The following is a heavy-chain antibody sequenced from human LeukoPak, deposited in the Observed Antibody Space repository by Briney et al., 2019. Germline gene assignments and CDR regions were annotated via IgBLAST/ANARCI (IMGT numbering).Heavy chain of an antibody. CDR2: INSDGSST. V-gene: IGHV3-74*01. CDR3: AKGTAVAGIRTLLGRPSVYYFDY. CDR1: GFTFSSYW. D-gene: IGHD6-19*01. Sequence: PGGSLRLSCAASGFTFSSYWMHWVRQAPGKGLVWVSRINSDGSSTSYADSVKGRFTISRDNSKNTLYLQMNSLRAEDTAVYYCAKGTAVAGIRTLLGRPSVYYFDYWGQGTLVTVSS. J-gene: IGHJ4*02.